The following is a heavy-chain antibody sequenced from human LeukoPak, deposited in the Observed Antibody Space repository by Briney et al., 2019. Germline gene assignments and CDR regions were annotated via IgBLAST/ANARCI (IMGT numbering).Heavy chain of an antibody. CDR3: AKERSLLWFGESAFDI. J-gene: IGHJ3*02. CDR1: GFTFDDYA. D-gene: IGHD3-10*01. CDR2: ISWNSGSI. Sequence: GRSLRLSCAASGFTFDDYAMHWVRQAPGKGLEWVSGISWNSGSIGYADSVKGRFPISRDNAKNSLYLQMNSLRAEDTALYYCAKERSLLWFGESAFDIWGQGTMVTVSS. V-gene: IGHV3-9*01.